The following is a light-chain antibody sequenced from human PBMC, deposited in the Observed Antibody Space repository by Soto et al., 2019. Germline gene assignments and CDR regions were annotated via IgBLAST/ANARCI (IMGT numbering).Light chain of an antibody. CDR3: QQSYSTLST. Sequence: DIQMTQSPSSLSASVGDRVTITCRASRSVSSYLNWYQQKPGKAPKLLISGASTLQSGVPSRFSGSGSGTDFTLTISSLQPEDFSTYYCQQSYSTLSTFGQGTKLEIK. J-gene: IGKJ2*01. V-gene: IGKV1-39*01. CDR2: GAS. CDR1: RSVSSY.